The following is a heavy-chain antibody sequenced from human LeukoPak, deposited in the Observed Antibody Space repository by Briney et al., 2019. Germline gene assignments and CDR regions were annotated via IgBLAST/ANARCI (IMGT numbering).Heavy chain of an antibody. D-gene: IGHD2-2*01. CDR3: AKEWRVVVPAAHLDY. CDR2: IRYDGSNK. V-gene: IGHV3-30*02. CDR1: GFTFSSYG. Sequence: PGGSLRLSCAASGFTFSSYGMHWVRQAPGKGLEWVAFIRYDGSNKYYADSVKGRFTISRDNSKNTLYLQMNSLRAEDTAVYYCAKEWRVVVPAAHLDYWGQETLVTVSS. J-gene: IGHJ4*02.